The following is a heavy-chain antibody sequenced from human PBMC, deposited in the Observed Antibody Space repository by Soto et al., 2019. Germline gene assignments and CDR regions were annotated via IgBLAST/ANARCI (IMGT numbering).Heavy chain of an antibody. V-gene: IGHV4-59*02. CDR1: GGSVSSYS. Sequence: SETLSLTCTVPGGSVSSYSGRWVRQPPGKGLEWVAYIYNSGNTNYNPSLKSRVTMSLDTSNNKFFLPLNRMTATVPATAVYYCARGRGDYYFDYWGPGTLVTVSS. CDR2: IYNSGNT. CDR3: ARGRGDYYFDY. J-gene: IGHJ4*02.